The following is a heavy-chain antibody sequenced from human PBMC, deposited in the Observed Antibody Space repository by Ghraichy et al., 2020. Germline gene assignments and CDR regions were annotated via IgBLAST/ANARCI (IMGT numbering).Heavy chain of an antibody. Sequence: GGSLRLSCAASGFTFSGSAMHWVRQASGKGLEWVGRIRSKANSYATAYAASVKGRFTISRDDSKNTAYLQMNSLKTEDTAVYYCTRLPQLYGSGSSRDYWGQGTLVTVSS. CDR3: TRLPQLYGSGSSRDY. J-gene: IGHJ4*02. CDR2: IRSKANSYAT. V-gene: IGHV3-73*01. CDR1: GFTFSGSA. D-gene: IGHD3-10*01.